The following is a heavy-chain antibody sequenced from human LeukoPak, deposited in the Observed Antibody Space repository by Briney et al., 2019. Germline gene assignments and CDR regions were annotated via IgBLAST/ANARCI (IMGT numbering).Heavy chain of an antibody. CDR1: GFTFSDYC. Sequence: PGGSLRLSCAASGFTFSDYCMSWIRQAPGKGLEWVSFISSSGSIMYYADSVKGRFTISRDNAKNSLYLQMNSLRAEDTAVYYCATRGPDSSGFYRFDYWGQGTLVTVSS. J-gene: IGHJ4*02. CDR3: ATRGPDSSGFYRFDY. V-gene: IGHV3-11*01. D-gene: IGHD3-22*01. CDR2: ISSSGSIM.